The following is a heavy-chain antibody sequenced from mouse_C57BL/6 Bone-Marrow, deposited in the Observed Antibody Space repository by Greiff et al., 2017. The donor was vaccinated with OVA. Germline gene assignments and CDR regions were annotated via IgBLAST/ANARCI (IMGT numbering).Heavy chain of an antibody. D-gene: IGHD1-1*01. CDR3: ARRGDYGSSFAY. Sequence: EVHLVESGGDLVKPGGSLKLSCAASGFTFSSYGMSWVRQTPDKRLEWVATISSGGSYTYYPDSVKGRFTISRDNAKNTLYLQMSSLKSEDTAMYYCARRGDYGSSFAYWGQGTLVTVSA. V-gene: IGHV5-6*01. CDR1: GFTFSSYG. CDR2: ISSGGSYT. J-gene: IGHJ3*01.